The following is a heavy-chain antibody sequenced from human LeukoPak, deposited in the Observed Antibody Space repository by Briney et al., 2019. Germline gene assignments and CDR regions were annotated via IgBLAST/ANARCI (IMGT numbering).Heavy chain of an antibody. CDR1: GFTFSSYG. CDR2: IWYDGSKK. CDR3: TRDIRSRYFDL. Sequence: GRSLRLSCAASGFTFSSYGMHWVRQAPGKGLEWVAVIWYDGSKKYYVDSVKGRFTISRDNSKNTLYLQMNTLRAEDTAVYYCTRDIRSRYFDLWGRGTLVTVSS. D-gene: IGHD3-3*02. V-gene: IGHV3-33*08. J-gene: IGHJ2*01.